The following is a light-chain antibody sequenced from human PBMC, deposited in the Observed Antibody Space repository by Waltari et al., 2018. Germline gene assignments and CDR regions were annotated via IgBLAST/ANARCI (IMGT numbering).Light chain of an antibody. CDR1: QTIATY. V-gene: IGKV1-39*01. J-gene: IGKJ4*01. CDR3: QQSYDTVLT. CDR2: GAS. Sequence: DIQMTQSPSSLSASVGDRVTITCRASQTIATYLNWYQQKPGKAPNLLISGASDLQSGVPSRFSGGGSGTDFSLTISSLQPEDFATYYCQQSYDTVLTFGGGTRVEIK.